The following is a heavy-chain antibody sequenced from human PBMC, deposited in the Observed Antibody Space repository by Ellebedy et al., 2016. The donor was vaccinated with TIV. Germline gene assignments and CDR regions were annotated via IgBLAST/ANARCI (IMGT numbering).Heavy chain of an antibody. CDR3: AKNSSDSNYIEALEI. Sequence: GGSLRLSXAASGFTFSSYAMTWVLPAPGKGLEWVSSISGGAGRTHYTDSARGRFTISRDDSKSTLYLQMNSLRADDTAVYLCAKNSSDSNYIEALEIWGQGTMVAVSS. CDR2: ISGGAGRT. D-gene: IGHD4-11*01. V-gene: IGHV3-23*01. J-gene: IGHJ3*02. CDR1: GFTFSSYA.